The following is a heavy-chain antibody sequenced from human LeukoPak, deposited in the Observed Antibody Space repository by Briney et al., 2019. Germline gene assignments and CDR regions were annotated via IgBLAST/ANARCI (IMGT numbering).Heavy chain of an antibody. Sequence: GGSLRLSCAASGFTFSSFAMNWVRQAPGKGLEWVSTISGSGGSTYYADSVKGRFTISRDNSKNTLYLQMNGLRAEDTAVYFCAKEGIAATGTYWGQGTMVTVSS. CDR1: GFTFSSFA. V-gene: IGHV3-23*01. CDR2: ISGSGGST. J-gene: IGHJ4*02. D-gene: IGHD6-13*01. CDR3: AKEGIAATGTY.